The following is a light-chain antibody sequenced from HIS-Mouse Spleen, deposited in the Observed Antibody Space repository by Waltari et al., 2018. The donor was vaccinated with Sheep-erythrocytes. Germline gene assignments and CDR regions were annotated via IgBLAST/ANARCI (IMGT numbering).Light chain of an antibody. V-gene: IGKV4-1*01. CDR2: WAS. CDR1: QSVLYSANNKNY. CDR3: QQYYSTIT. Sequence: DIVMTQSPDSLAVSLGERATINCKSSQSVLYSANNKNYLAWYQQKPGQPHKLLIYWASTRESGVPDRFSGSGSGTDFTHTISSLQAEDVAVYYCQQYYSTITFGGGTKVEIK. J-gene: IGKJ4*01.